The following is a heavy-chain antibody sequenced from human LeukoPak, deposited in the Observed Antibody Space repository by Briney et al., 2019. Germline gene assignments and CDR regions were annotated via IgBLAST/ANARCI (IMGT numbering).Heavy chain of an antibody. CDR1: GFTFSRYS. D-gene: IGHD3-22*01. CDR3: AREEGWYYYDSSGYRYFDY. V-gene: IGHV3-21*01. Sequence: MPGGSLRLSCAASGFTFSRYSMNWVRQAPGKGLEWVSSISSSSSYIYYADSVKGRFTIYRDNAKNSLYLQMNSLRAEDTAVYYCAREEGWYYYDSSGYRYFDYWGQGTLVTVSS. CDR2: ISSSSSYI. J-gene: IGHJ4*02.